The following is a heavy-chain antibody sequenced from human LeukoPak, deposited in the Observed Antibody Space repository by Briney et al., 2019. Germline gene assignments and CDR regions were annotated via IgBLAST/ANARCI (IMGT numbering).Heavy chain of an antibody. Sequence: PGGSLRLSCEASGFTFRPYAMHWVRQAPGKGLEYVSGISSDGSSTYYANSVKGRFTVSRDNSKNTLYIQMGSPRAEDMAVYYCARGYGDYGFDYWGQGTLVTVSS. CDR2: ISSDGSST. V-gene: IGHV3-64*01. D-gene: IGHD4-17*01. CDR1: GFTFRPYA. CDR3: ARGYGDYGFDY. J-gene: IGHJ4*02.